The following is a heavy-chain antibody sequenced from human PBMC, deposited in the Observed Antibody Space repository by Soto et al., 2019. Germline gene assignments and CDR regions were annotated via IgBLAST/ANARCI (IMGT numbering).Heavy chain of an antibody. CDR3: AKPGSSTSGWLDY. V-gene: IGHV3-23*01. J-gene: IGHJ4*02. Sequence: EVQLLESGGGLVQPGGSLRLSCAASGFTFSNYGMSWVRQAPGKGLEWVSGISGSGGSTGYAESVRGRFTISRDNSKNTLSLQVNSLRVEDTAVYYCAKPGSSTSGWLDYWGQGTLVTVSS. CDR2: ISGSGGST. D-gene: IGHD6-19*01. CDR1: GFTFSNYG.